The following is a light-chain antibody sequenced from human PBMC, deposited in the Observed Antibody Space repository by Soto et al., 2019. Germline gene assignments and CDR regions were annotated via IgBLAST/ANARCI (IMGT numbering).Light chain of an antibody. CDR1: QSISSY. CDR3: QQRINWPPT. J-gene: IGKJ4*01. CDR2: DAS. Sequence: EIVLTQSPATLSLSPGERATLSCRASQSISSYLAWYQQKPGQAPRLLIYDASTRATAIPARFSGSGSGTDFTLTISSLEPEDFAVYYCQQRINWPPTFGGGTKVEIK. V-gene: IGKV3-11*01.